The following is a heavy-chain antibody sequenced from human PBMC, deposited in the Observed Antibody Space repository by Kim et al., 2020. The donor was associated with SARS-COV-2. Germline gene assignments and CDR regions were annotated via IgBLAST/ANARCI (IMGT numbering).Heavy chain of an antibody. V-gene: IGHV1-46*04. CDR3: ARGTNDYGRGFDY. D-gene: IGHD4-17*01. CDR1: GFTFTNYF. CDR2: INPIGGST. J-gene: IGHJ4*02. Sequence: ASVKVSCKASGFTFTNYFMHWVRQAPGQGLEWLGIINPIGGSTFYAQEVQGRVSMARDTSTSTFYMELSSLRSEDTAVYYCARGTNDYGRGFDYWGQGTL.